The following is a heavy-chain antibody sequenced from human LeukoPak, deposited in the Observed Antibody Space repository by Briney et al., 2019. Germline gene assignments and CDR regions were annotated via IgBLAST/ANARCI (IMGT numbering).Heavy chain of an antibody. J-gene: IGHJ4*02. CDR1: GYSFTSYW. V-gene: IGHV5-51*01. CDR3: ARQADYNVLTGYHKGHLDY. CDR2: IYPGDSDT. D-gene: IGHD3-9*01. Sequence: GESLKISCKGSGYSFTSYWIGWVRQMPGKGLEWMGIIYPGDSDTRDSPSFQGQVTISAANSITTAYLKWTSLQASDTAMYYCARQADYNVLTGYHKGHLDYWGQGTLVTVSS.